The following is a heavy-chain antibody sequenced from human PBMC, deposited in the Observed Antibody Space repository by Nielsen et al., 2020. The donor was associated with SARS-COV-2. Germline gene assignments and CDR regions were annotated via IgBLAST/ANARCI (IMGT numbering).Heavy chain of an antibody. Sequence: GGSLRLSCAASGFTFSSYAMSWVRQAPGKGLEWVSAISGSGGSTYYADSVKGRFTISRDNSKNSLYLQMNSLRAEDTAVYYCARDTDFYYDTSGYGYWGQGTLVIVSS. CDR2: ISGSGGST. D-gene: IGHD3-22*01. CDR3: ARDTDFYYDTSGYGY. J-gene: IGHJ4*02. CDR1: GFTFSSYA. V-gene: IGHV3-23*01.